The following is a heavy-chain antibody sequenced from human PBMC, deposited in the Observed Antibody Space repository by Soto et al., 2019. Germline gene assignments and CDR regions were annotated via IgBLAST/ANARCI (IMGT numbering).Heavy chain of an antibody. J-gene: IGHJ6*02. CDR1: WFSLSTSGMC. CDR2: IDWDDDK. V-gene: IGHV2-70*01. D-gene: IGHD4-17*01. CDR3: ARIQVTTRYQGRSGQYYYGMDV. Sequence: GSGLTLVNPPQTLTLTCTLSWFSLSTSGMCVSWIRQPPGKALEWLALIDWDDDKYYSKTLKTRLTISKDNTKNHVVLTMTNMDPVDTAAYYCARIQVTTRYQGRSGQYYYGMDVWGQGTTDTV.